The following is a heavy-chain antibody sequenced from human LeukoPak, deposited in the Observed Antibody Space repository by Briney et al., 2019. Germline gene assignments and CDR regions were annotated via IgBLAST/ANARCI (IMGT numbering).Heavy chain of an antibody. CDR2: ISRDGSTT. CDR1: GLTFSSYW. CDR3: ARETDGYNQWYFDY. Sequence: GGSLRLSCAASGLTFSSYWMHWVRQAPGKGLVWVSRISRDGSTTTYADSVKGRFTISRDNAKNTLYLQMNSLRAEDTAVYYCARETDGYNQWYFDYWGQGTLVTVS. J-gene: IGHJ4*02. V-gene: IGHV3-74*03. D-gene: IGHD5-24*01.